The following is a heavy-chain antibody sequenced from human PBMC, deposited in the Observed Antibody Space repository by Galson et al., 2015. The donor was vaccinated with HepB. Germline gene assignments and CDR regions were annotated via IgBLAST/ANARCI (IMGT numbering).Heavy chain of an antibody. V-gene: IGHV5-10-1*01. CDR3: ARRGTQGSDYYYGMDV. J-gene: IGHJ6*02. D-gene: IGHD3-10*01. Sequence: QSGAEVKKPGESLRISCKGSGYSFTSYWISWVRQMPGKGLEWMGRIDPSDSYTNYSPSFQGHVTISADKSISTAYLQWSSLKASDTAMYYCARRGTQGSDYYYGMDVWGQGTTVTVSS. CDR2: IDPSDSYT. CDR1: GYSFTSYW.